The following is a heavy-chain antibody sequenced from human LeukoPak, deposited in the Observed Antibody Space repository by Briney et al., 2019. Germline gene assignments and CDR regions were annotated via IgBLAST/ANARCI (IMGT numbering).Heavy chain of an antibody. CDR3: AKDAVFVKY. Sequence: GGSLRLSCAASGFTFSDDYMSWIRQAPGKGLEWISYISYTGNTIYYADSVKGRFTISRDNAKKSLFLQMDSLRAEDTALYFCAKDAVFVKYWVEGTLVTVSS. V-gene: IGHV3-11*04. CDR2: ISYTGNTI. J-gene: IGHJ4*02. CDR1: GFTFSDDY.